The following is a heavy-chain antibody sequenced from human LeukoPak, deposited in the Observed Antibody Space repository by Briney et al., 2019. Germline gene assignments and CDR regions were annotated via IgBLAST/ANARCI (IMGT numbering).Heavy chain of an antibody. CDR1: GYTFTGYY. J-gene: IGHJ4*02. CDR2: INPNSGGK. V-gene: IGHV1-2*02. Sequence: ASVKVSCKASGYTFTGYYIHWVRQAPGQRLEGMGWINPNSGGKNYAQKFPGRVTMTRDTTISTAYMALSRLRSDDTAGYCCARATTYYYCSGSYSYFAYWGQGTLVTVSS. CDR3: ARATTYYYCSGSYSYFAY. D-gene: IGHD3-10*01.